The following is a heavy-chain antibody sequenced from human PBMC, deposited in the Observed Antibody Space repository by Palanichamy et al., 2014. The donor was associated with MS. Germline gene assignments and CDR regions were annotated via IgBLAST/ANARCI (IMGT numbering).Heavy chain of an antibody. D-gene: IGHD1-1*01. CDR1: GYNFTSDA. V-gene: IGHV1-3*01. CDR2: VDSGKGKT. J-gene: IGHJ6*02. Sequence: QVHLLQSGAEVKKPGASVKVSCKASGYNFTSDAMHWVRQAPGQRLEWMGWVDSGKGKTKYSQRFQGRLPITWDTSATTVYMDLSSLRSEDTAVYYCARTTNRDFYYGMDVWGQGTTVTVSS. CDR3: ARTTNRDFYYGMDV.